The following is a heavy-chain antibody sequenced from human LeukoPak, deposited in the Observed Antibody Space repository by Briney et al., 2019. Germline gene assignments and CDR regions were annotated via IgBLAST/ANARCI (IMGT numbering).Heavy chain of an antibody. D-gene: IGHD3-22*01. CDR1: GFTFSSYA. Sequence: GGSLRLSYAASGFTFSSYAMSWVRQAPGKGLEWVSAISGSGGSTYYADSVKGRFTISRDNSKNTLYLQMNSLRAEDTAVYYCAKGLTMIVVVMPFDYWGQGTLVTVSS. J-gene: IGHJ4*02. CDR2: ISGSGGST. V-gene: IGHV3-23*01. CDR3: AKGLTMIVVVMPFDY.